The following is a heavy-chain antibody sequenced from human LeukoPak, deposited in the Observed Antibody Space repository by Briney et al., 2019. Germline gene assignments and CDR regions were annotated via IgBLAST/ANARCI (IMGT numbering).Heavy chain of an antibody. D-gene: IGHD2-2*01. CDR3: ARELWDCSSTSCTRVYRD. CDR2: INPSGGST. V-gene: IGHV1-46*01. Sequence: ASVKVSCKASGYTFTSYYMHWARQAPGQGLEWMGIINPSGGSTSYAQKFQGRVTMTRDTSTSTVYMELSSLRSEDTAVYYCARELWDCSSTSCTRVYRDWGQGTRVTVSS. J-gene: IGHJ4*02. CDR1: GYTFTSYY.